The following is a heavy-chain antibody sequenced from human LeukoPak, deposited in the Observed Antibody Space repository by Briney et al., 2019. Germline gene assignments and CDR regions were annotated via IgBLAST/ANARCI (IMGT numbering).Heavy chain of an antibody. D-gene: IGHD1-26*01. Sequence: SETLSLTCAVSGYSISSGYYWGWIRQPPGKGLEWIGSIYHSGSTYYNPSFKSRVTISVDTSKNQFSLKLSSVTAPDTAVYYCARAERYSGSYYRDFDYWGQGTLVTVCS. CDR2: IYHSGST. CDR1: GYSISSGYY. V-gene: IGHV4-38-2*01. J-gene: IGHJ4*02. CDR3: ARAERYSGSYYRDFDY.